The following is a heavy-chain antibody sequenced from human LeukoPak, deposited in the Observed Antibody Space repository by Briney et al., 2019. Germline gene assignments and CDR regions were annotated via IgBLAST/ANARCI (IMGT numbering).Heavy chain of an antibody. J-gene: IGHJ6*02. CDR1: GGSISSGSYY. CDR3: ARDSYDFWSGSYYYYGMDV. D-gene: IGHD3-3*01. Sequence: SQTLSLTCTVSGGSISSGSYYWSWIRQPAGKGLEWIGRIYTSGSTSYNPSLKSRVTISVDTSKNQFSLKLSSVTAADTAVYYCARDSYDFWSGSYYYYGMDVWGQGTTVTVSS. V-gene: IGHV4-61*02. CDR2: IYTSGST.